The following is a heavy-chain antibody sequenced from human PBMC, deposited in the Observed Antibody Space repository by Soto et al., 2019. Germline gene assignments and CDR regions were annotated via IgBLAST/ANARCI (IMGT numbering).Heavy chain of an antibody. D-gene: IGHD3-10*01. CDR2: INAGNGHT. CDR3: ARAVVNYYGSGALDY. Sequence: QVQLVQSGAEVKKPGASVKVSCKASGYTFTSYAMHWVRQAPGQRLEWMGWINAGNGHTKYSQKFQGRVTITRDTTASTAYMELSSLRSEDTAVYYCARAVVNYYGSGALDYWGQGTLVTVSS. V-gene: IGHV1-3*01. J-gene: IGHJ4*02. CDR1: GYTFTSYA.